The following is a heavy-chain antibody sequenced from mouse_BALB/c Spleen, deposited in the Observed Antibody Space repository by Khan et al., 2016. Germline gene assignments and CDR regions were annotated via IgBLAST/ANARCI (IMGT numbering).Heavy chain of an antibody. J-gene: IGHJ4*01. D-gene: IGHD2-1*01. CDR3: ARDGLNYDYAMDY. Sequence: QVQLQQSGAELVRPGVSVKLSCKGSGYTFTDYAIHWVKQSHAKSLEWIGVISTYYGDTTYNQKFEGKATMTVDKSSSTAYLQLARLTSEDSAIYYCARDGLNYDYAMDYWGQGTSVTVSS. CDR2: ISTYYGDT. V-gene: IGHV1S137*01. CDR1: GYTFTDYA.